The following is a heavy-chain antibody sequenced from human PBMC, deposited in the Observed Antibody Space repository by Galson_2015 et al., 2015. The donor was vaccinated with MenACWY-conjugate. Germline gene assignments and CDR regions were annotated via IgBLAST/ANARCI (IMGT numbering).Heavy chain of an antibody. D-gene: IGHD5-12*01. Sequence: SETLSLTCAVSGGSISSYYWSWIRQPPGKGLEWIGYIYYSGSTNYNPSLKSRVTISVDTSKNQFSLKLSSVTAADTAVYYCARDFGYEEGHGMDVWGQGTTVTVSS. V-gene: IGHV4-59*01. J-gene: IGHJ6*02. CDR1: GGSISSYY. CDR2: IYYSGST. CDR3: ARDFGYEEGHGMDV.